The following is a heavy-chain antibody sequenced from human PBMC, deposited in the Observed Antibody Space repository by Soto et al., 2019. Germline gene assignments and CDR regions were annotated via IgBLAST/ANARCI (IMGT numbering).Heavy chain of an antibody. J-gene: IGHJ4*02. Sequence: SATLSITCSVSGASFTTTNYFWGWIRQPPGKGLEWIGSIYHNGRTYYNPSLKSRIIISVDTSKNQFSLKLTSVTAADTAVHYCARVDGGSAGAGVVAYWGQGTPVTVSS. CDR1: GASFTTTNYF. CDR3: ARVDGGSAGAGVVAY. D-gene: IGHD6-19*01. V-gene: IGHV4-39*07. CDR2: IYHNGRT.